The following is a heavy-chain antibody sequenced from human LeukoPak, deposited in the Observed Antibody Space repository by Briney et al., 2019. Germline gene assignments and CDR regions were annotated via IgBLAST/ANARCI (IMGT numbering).Heavy chain of an antibody. CDR2: IYPGDSAT. D-gene: IGHD1-20*01. CDR1: GYSFISYW. J-gene: IGHJ4*02. Sequence: GESLQISCKGSGYSFISYWIGWDRQMRGKGLEWMGIIYPGDSATRYSQSLQGQVNISADQSISTVYLQSSSVKASDTAMYSCARLPYNWNFDYWGQGTLVTVSS. CDR3: ARLPYNWNFDY. V-gene: IGHV5-51*01.